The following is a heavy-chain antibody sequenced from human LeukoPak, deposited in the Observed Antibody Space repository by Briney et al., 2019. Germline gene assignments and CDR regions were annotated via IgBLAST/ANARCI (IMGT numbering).Heavy chain of an antibody. V-gene: IGHV3-48*04. Sequence: PGGSLRLSCAASGFTFSSYSMNWVRQAPGKGLEWVSYISSSGSTIYYADSVKGRFTISRDNAKNSLYLQMNSLRAEDTAVYYCAKSGYNRFDYWGQGTLVTVSS. CDR2: ISSSGSTI. CDR3: AKSGYNRFDY. CDR1: GFTFSSYS. J-gene: IGHJ4*02. D-gene: IGHD5-24*01.